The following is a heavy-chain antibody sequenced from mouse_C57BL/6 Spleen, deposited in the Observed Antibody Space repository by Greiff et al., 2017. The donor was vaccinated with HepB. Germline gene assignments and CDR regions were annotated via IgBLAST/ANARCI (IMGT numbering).Heavy chain of an antibody. V-gene: IGHV14-4*01. Sequence: EVHLVESGAELVRPGASVKLSCTASGFNIKDDYMHWVKQRPEQGLEWIGWIDPENGDTEYASKFQGKATITADTSSNTAYLQLSSLTSEDTAVYYCTPMVTTGAYWGQGTLVTVSA. J-gene: IGHJ3*01. D-gene: IGHD2-2*01. CDR3: TPMVTTGAY. CDR2: IDPENGDT. CDR1: GFNIKDDY.